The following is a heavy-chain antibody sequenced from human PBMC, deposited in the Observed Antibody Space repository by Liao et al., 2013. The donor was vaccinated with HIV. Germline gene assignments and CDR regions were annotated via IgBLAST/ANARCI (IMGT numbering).Heavy chain of an antibody. D-gene: IGHD6-19*01. V-gene: IGHV4-4*07. CDR1: GGSISNYY. Sequence: QVQLQESGPGLVKPSETLSLTCTVSGGSISNYYWSWIRQPAGKGLEWIGRIYTSGSTNYNPSLKSRVTMSLDTSKNRISLKLSSVTAADTAVYYCARDSSGWPYYYYYMDVWGKGTTVTVSS. J-gene: IGHJ6*03. CDR2: IYTSGST. CDR3: ARDSSGWPYYYYYMDV.